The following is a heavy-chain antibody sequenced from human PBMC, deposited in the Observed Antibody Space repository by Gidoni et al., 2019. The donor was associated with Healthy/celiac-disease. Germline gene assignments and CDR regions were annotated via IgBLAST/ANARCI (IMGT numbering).Heavy chain of an antibody. CDR3: ARGITMIVVVLDY. Sequence: QVQLVQSGAEVKKPGASVKVSCKASGYTCTSYAMHWVRQAPGQRLEWMGWINAGKGNTKYSQKFQGRVPITRDTSASTAYMELSSLRSEDTAVYYCARGITMIVVVLDYWGQGTLVTVSS. D-gene: IGHD3-22*01. CDR2: INAGKGNT. CDR1: GYTCTSYA. J-gene: IGHJ4*02. V-gene: IGHV1-3*01.